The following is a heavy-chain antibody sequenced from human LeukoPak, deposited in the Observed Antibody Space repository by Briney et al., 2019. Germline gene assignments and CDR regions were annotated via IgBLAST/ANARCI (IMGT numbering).Heavy chain of an antibody. D-gene: IGHD3-16*01. CDR2: INHSGST. CDR1: GGSFSGYY. V-gene: IGHV4-34*01. CDR3: ARGFRFYYYMDV. J-gene: IGHJ6*03. Sequence: SETLSLTCAVYGGSFSGYYWSWIRQPPGKGLEWIGEINHSGSTNYNPSLKSRVTISVDTSKNQFSLTLSSVTAADTAVYYCARGFRFYYYMDVWGKGTTVTVSS.